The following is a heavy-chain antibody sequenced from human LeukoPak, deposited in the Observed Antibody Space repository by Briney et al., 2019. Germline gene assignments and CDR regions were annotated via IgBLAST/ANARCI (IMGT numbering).Heavy chain of an antibody. J-gene: IGHJ4*02. CDR1: GFTFSSYS. V-gene: IGHV3-21*01. CDR2: ISSSSSYI. CDR3: ASRPPYSSSWYDLDY. Sequence: EGSLRLSCAASGFTFSSYSMNWVRQAPGKGLEWVSSISSSSSYIYYADSVKGRFTISRDNAKNSLYLQMNSLRAEDTAVYYCASRPPYSSSWYDLDYWGQGTLVTVSS. D-gene: IGHD6-13*01.